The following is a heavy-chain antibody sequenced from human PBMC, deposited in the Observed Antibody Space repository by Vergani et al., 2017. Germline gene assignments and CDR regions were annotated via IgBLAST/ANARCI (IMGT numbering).Heavy chain of an antibody. CDR3: ARILRYFDWLYFDY. V-gene: IGHV4-39*07. CDR2: IYYSGST. Sequence: QVQLQQWGAGLLKPSETLSLTCTVSGGSISSSSYYWGWIRQPPGKGLEWIGSIYYSGSTYYNPSLKSRVTISVDTSKNQFSLKLSSVTAADTAVYYCARILRYFDWLYFDYWGQGTLVTVSS. J-gene: IGHJ4*02. D-gene: IGHD3-9*01. CDR1: GGSISSSSYY.